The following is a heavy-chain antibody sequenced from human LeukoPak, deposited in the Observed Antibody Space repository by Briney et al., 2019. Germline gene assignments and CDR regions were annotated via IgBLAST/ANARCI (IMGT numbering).Heavy chain of an antibody. CDR3: ARGPPIYCSGGSCYDY. D-gene: IGHD2-15*01. Sequence: GGSLRLSCAASGFTFSDYYMSWIRQAPGKGLEWVSYISSSGSTIYYADSVKGRFTTSRDNAKNSLYLQMSSLRAEDTAVYYCARGPPIYCSGGSCYDYWGQGTLVTVSS. V-gene: IGHV3-11*01. J-gene: IGHJ4*02. CDR1: GFTFSDYY. CDR2: ISSSGSTI.